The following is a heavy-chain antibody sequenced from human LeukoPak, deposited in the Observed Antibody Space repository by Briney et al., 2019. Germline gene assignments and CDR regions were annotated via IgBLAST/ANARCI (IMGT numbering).Heavy chain of an antibody. CDR2: IWYDGSNK. CDR1: GFTFSSYG. J-gene: IGHJ6*02. V-gene: IGHV3-33*01. D-gene: IGHD6-13*01. CDR3: ARDDGSSRYYYYYGMDV. Sequence: PGRSLILSCAASGFTFSSYGMHWVRQAPGKGLEWVAVIWYDGSNKYYADSVKGRFTISRDNSKNTLYLQMNSLRAEDTAVYYCARDDGSSRYYYYYGMDVWGQGTTVTVSS.